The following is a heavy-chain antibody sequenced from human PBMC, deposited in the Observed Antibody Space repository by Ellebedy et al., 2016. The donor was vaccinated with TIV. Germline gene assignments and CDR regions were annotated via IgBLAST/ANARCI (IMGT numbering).Heavy chain of an antibody. CDR3: ARRVGFDY. V-gene: IGHV3-11*01. D-gene: IGHD1-26*01. J-gene: IGHJ4*02. CDR1: GFNLSGYY. CDR2: ISNNNSGSAI. Sequence: GGSLRLSCAASGFNLSGYYISWIRQAPGKGLEWISYISNNNSGSAIYYADSVKGRFTISRDNAKNSVYLQMNRLRAEDTAVYYCARRVGFDYWGQGTLVTVSS.